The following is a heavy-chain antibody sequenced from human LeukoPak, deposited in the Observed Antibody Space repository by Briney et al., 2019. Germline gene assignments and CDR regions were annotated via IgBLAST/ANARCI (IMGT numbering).Heavy chain of an antibody. D-gene: IGHD6-13*01. V-gene: IGHV4-4*07. CDR1: GGSISSYY. CDR3: ARQMIAAGKNYYGMDV. Sequence: PSETLSLTCTVSGGSISSYYWTWIRQPAGKGLEWIGRIYTSGSTNYNPSLKSRVTMSVDTSNNQFSLNLSPVTAADTAVYYCARQMIAAGKNYYGMDVWGQGTTVTVSS. J-gene: IGHJ6*02. CDR2: IYTSGST.